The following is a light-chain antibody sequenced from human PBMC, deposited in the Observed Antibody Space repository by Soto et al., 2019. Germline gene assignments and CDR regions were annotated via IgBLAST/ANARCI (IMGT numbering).Light chain of an antibody. Sequence: QSVLTQPASVSGSPGQSITISCTGTSSDVGGYNYVSWYQHHPGKAPKLLIYDVSNRPSGISNRFSGSKSDNTASLTISGLQPEDEADYYCRSYTTSNTRQIVFGTGTKVTVL. CDR3: RSYTTSNTRQIV. V-gene: IGLV2-14*03. CDR2: DVS. J-gene: IGLJ1*01. CDR1: SSDVGGYNY.